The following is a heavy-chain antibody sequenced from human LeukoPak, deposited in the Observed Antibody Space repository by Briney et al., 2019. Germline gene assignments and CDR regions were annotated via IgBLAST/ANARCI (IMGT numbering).Heavy chain of an antibody. J-gene: IGHJ4*02. CDR3: ARGWTLNYYDSSGYYFDY. Sequence: SETLSLTCAVYGGSFSGYYWSWIRQPPGKGLEWIGEINHSGSTNYNPSLKGRVTISADTSKNQFSLKLSSVTAADTAAYYCARGWTLNYYDSSGYYFDYWGQGNLVTVSS. V-gene: IGHV4-34*01. CDR1: GGSFSGYY. CDR2: INHSGST. D-gene: IGHD3-22*01.